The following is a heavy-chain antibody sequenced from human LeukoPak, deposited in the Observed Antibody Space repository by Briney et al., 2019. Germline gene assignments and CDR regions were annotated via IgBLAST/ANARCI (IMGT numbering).Heavy chain of an antibody. CDR3: ARAQYSYGYVVWDY. Sequence: GGSLRLSCAASGFIFSSYGMHWVRQAPGKGLEWVAVIWYDGSNKYYADSVKGRFTISRDNSKNTLYLQMNSLRAEDTAVYYCARAQYSYGYVVWDYWGQGTLVTVSS. CDR2: IWYDGSNK. J-gene: IGHJ4*02. V-gene: IGHV3-33*01. D-gene: IGHD5-18*01. CDR1: GFIFSSYG.